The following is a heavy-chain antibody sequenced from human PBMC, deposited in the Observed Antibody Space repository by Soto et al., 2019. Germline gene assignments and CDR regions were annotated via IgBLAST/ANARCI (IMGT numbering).Heavy chain of an antibody. D-gene: IGHD2-15*01. J-gene: IGHJ4*02. CDR3: AKDRAGYCSGGSCYPTLVDY. CDR1: GFTFSSYA. Sequence: GWSLRLSCAASGFTFSSYAMSWVRQAPGKGLEWVSAISGSGGSTYYADSVKGRFTISRDNSKNTLYLQMNSLRAEDTAVYYCAKDRAGYCSGGSCYPTLVDYWGQGTLVTVSS. CDR2: ISGSGGST. V-gene: IGHV3-23*01.